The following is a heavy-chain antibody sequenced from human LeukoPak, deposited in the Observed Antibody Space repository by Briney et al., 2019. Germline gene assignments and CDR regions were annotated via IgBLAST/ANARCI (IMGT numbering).Heavy chain of an antibody. Sequence: KPGGSLRLSCAASGFTFSDYYMSWIRRAPGKGLEWVSYISSSGSTIYYADSVKGRFTISRDNAKNSLYLQMNSLRAEDTAVYYCARGIAVAGPMKLYYYYYGMDVWGQGTTVTVSS. D-gene: IGHD6-19*01. CDR2: ISSSGSTI. CDR1: GFTFSDYY. J-gene: IGHJ6*02. CDR3: ARGIAVAGPMKLYYYYYGMDV. V-gene: IGHV3-11*01.